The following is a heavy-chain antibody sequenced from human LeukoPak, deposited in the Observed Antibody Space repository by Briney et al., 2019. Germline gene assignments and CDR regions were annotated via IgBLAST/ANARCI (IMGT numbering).Heavy chain of an antibody. Sequence: GGSLRLSCAASGFTFSSYEMNWVRQAPGKGLEWVAFIRYDGSNKYYADSVKGRFTISRDNSKNTLYLQMNSLRAEDTAVYYCAKKASTRYCSGGSCYTRGSLPSKTISPLRGQGTLVTVSS. CDR2: IRYDGSNK. V-gene: IGHV3-30*02. D-gene: IGHD2-15*01. CDR3: AKKASTRYCSGGSCYTRGSLPSKTISPL. CDR1: GFTFSSYE. J-gene: IGHJ4*02.